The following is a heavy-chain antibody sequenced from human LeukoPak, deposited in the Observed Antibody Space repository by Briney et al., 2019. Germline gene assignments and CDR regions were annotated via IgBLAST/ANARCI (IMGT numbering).Heavy chain of an antibody. Sequence: PSETLSLTCTVSGGSISSYYWSWIRQPPGKGLEWIGYIYTSGSTNYNPSLKSRVTISVDTSKNQSSLKLSSVTAADTAVYYCARLGSSSHADYYYYMDVWGKGTTVTVSS. CDR1: GGSISSYY. V-gene: IGHV4-4*09. J-gene: IGHJ6*03. CDR2: IYTSGST. D-gene: IGHD6-6*01. CDR3: ARLGSSSHADYYYYMDV.